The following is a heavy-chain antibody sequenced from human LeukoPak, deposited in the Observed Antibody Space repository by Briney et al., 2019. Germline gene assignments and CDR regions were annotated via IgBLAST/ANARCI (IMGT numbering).Heavy chain of an antibody. CDR2: FDPEDGET. D-gene: IGHD2-2*01. J-gene: IGHJ3*02. V-gene: IGHV1-24*01. CDR3: ATEDVVPAAMLAFDI. Sequence: GASVKVSCKVSGYTLTELSMHWVRQAPGKGLEWMGGFDPEDGETIYALKFQGRVTMTEDTSTDTAYMELSSLRSEDTAVYYCATEDVVPAAMLAFDIWGQGTMVTVSS. CDR1: GYTLTELS.